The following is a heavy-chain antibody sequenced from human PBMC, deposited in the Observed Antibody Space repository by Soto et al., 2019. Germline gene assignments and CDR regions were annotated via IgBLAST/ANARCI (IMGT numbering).Heavy chain of an antibody. CDR2: IYWDDTK. V-gene: IGHV2-5*02. D-gene: IGHD1-26*01. CDR3: AHAYGGRYLC. Sequence: QITLKESGPTLVKPTQTLTLTCTFSGFSLPTDRVGVGWIRQPPGKALEWLAVIYWDDTKTYSPSLKSRLTISTDSTKHQVAMTMADMHPVDTATKFCAHAYGGRYLCWGQGALVTASS. CDR1: GFSLPTDRVG. J-gene: IGHJ1*01.